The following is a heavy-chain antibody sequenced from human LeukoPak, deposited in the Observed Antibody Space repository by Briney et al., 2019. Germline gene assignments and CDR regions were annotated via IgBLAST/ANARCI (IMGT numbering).Heavy chain of an antibody. J-gene: IGHJ4*02. CDR2: IYSGGST. V-gene: IGHV3-53*05. Sequence: GGSLRLSCAASGFTVSSNYMSWVRQAPGKGLEWVSVIYSGGSTYYADSVKGRFTISRDNSKNTLYLQMNSLRAEDTAVYYCARDLLLDPLSTYSSSPRGLDYWGQGTLVTVSS. D-gene: IGHD6-13*01. CDR1: GFTVSSNY. CDR3: ARDLLLDPLSTYSSSPRGLDY.